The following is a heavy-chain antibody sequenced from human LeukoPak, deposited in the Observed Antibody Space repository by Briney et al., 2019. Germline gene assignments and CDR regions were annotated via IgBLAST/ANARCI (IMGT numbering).Heavy chain of an antibody. CDR1: GDSVSSNSAA. CDR3: ARGYYRWTFFDY. V-gene: IGHV6-1*01. Sequence: SQTLSLTCAISGDSVSSNSAAWTWIRQSPSRGLEWLGRTYYRSKWYNDYAVSVKSRITINPDTSKNQFSLQLNSVTPADTAVYYCARGYYRWTFFDYWGQGTLVTVSS. D-gene: IGHD1-26*01. CDR2: TYYRSKWYN. J-gene: IGHJ4*02.